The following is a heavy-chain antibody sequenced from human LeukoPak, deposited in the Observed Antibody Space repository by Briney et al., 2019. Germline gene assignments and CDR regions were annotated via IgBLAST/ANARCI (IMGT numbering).Heavy chain of an antibody. CDR3: ARELPFDY. Sequence: PGGPLRLSCAASGFTFSSYWMHWVRQAPGKGLVWVSRISGDGSSTTYAESVKGRFTISRDNAKNTLYLQMNSLRAEDTAVYYCARELPFDYWGQGTLATVSS. J-gene: IGHJ4*02. CDR2: ISGDGSST. CDR1: GFTFSSYW. V-gene: IGHV3-74*01.